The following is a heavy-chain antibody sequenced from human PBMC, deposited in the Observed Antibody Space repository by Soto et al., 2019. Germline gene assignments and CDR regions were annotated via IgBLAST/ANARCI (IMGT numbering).Heavy chain of an antibody. D-gene: IGHD3-9*01. CDR3: SRRAVLRYFDWSFDY. V-gene: IGHV4-34*01. Sequence: QVQLQQWGAGLLKPSETLSLTCAVYGGSFSGYYWSWIRQPPGKGLEWIGEINHSGSTNYNPSLKSRVTIAVNTSQNQFPLHLSSVTAADTAVHSCSRRAVLRYFDWSFDYWGQGTLVTVSS. CDR2: INHSGST. J-gene: IGHJ4*02. CDR1: GGSFSGYY.